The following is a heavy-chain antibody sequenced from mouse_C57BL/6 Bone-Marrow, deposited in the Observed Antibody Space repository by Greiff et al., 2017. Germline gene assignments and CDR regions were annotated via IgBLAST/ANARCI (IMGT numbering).Heavy chain of an antibody. CDR3: ARRTTVVSRNYALEY. CDR1: GYTFTSYG. CDR2: IYPRSGNT. J-gene: IGHJ4*01. D-gene: IGHD1-1*01. V-gene: IGHV1-81*01. Sequence: VQLQESGAELARPGASVKLSCKASGYTFTSYGISWVKQRTGQGLEWIGEIYPRSGNTYYNEKFKGKATLTADQSSSTAYMELRSLTSEDSAVYFSARRTTVVSRNYALEYWGQGTSVTVAS.